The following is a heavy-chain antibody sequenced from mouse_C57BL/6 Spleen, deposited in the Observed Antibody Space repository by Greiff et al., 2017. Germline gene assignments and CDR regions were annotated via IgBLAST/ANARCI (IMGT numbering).Heavy chain of an antibody. CDR2: INPSNGGT. J-gene: IGHJ2*01. Sequence: QVQLQQPGTELVKPGASVKLSCKASGYTFTSYWMHWVKQRPGQGLEWIGNINPSNGGTNYNEKFKSKATLTVDKSSSTAYMQLSSLTSEDSAVYYWAREGVYYGGFFDYWGQGTTLTVSS. CDR1: GYTFTSYW. D-gene: IGHD1-1*01. V-gene: IGHV1-53*01. CDR3: AREGVYYGGFFDY.